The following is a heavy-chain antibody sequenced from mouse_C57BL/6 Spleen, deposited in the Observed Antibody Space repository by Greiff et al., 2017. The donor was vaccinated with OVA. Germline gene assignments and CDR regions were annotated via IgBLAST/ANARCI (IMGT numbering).Heavy chain of an antibody. D-gene: IGHD1-1*01. CDR3: ARGTTVVAYYFDY. J-gene: IGHJ2*01. CDR2: INPSSGYT. V-gene: IGHV1-7*01. CDR1: GYTFTSYW. Sequence: VKLMESGAELAKPGASVKLSCKASGYTFTSYWMHWVKQRPGQGLEWIGYINPSSGYTKYNQKFKDKATLTADKSSSTAYMQLSSLTYEDSAVYYCARGTTVVAYYFDYWGQGTTLTVSS.